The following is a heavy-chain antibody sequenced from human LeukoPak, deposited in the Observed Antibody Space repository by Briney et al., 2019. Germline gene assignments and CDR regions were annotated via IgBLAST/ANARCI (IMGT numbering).Heavy chain of an antibody. CDR3: ASLIVVVPAATDY. J-gene: IGHJ4*02. CDR1: GFTFSSYS. V-gene: IGHV3-30*03. Sequence: AGGSLRLSCAASGFTFSSYSMNWVRQAPGKGLEWVAVISYDGSNKYYADSVKGRFTISRDNSKNTLYLQMNSLRAEDTAVYYCASLIVVVPAATDYWGQGTLVTVSS. CDR2: ISYDGSNK. D-gene: IGHD2-2*01.